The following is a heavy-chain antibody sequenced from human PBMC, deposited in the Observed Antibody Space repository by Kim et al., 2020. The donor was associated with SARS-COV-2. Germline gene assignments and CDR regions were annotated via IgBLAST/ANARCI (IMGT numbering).Heavy chain of an antibody. Sequence: SETLSLTCTVSGGSISSSSYYWGWIRQPPGKGLEWIGSIYYSGSTYYNPSLRSRVTISLDMSKNQFSLKVSSVTAADTAVYYCARGGYDSSGYYSTKHFDYWGQGTLVTVSS. V-gene: IGHV4-39*07. J-gene: IGHJ4*02. CDR1: GGSISSSSYY. CDR2: IYYSGST. CDR3: ARGGYDSSGYYSTKHFDY. D-gene: IGHD3-22*01.